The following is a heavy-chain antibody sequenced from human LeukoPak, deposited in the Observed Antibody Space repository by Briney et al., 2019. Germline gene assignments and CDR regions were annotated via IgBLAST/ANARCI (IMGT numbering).Heavy chain of an antibody. J-gene: IGHJ5*02. V-gene: IGHV4-59*08. CDR1: GGSISGWY. Sequence: SETLSLTCTVSGGSISGWYWSWIRQPPGKGLEWIGYIYQSGSTYYNPSLKSRVTISVDRSKNQFSLKLNSVTAADTAVYYCAKQYDFWSGYYTTWGQGTLVTVSS. D-gene: IGHD3-3*01. CDR2: IYQSGST. CDR3: AKQYDFWSGYYTT.